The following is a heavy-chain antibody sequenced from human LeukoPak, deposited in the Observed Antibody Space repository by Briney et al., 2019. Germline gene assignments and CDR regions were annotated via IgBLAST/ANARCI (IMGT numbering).Heavy chain of an antibody. V-gene: IGHV4-4*07. CDR1: GGSISSYY. CDR2: IYTSGSP. J-gene: IGHJ4*02. D-gene: IGHD3-10*01. CDR3: ARGRSATMFDY. Sequence: PWETLSLTCTVSGGSISSYYWSWIRQPAGKGLEWIGRIYTSGSPNYNPSLKSRVTMSVDTSKNQFSLKLRSMTAADTALYYCARGRSATMFDYWGQGTLVTVSS.